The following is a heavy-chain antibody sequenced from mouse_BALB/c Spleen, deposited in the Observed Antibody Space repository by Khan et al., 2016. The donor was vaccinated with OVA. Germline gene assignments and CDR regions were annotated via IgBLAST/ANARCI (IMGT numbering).Heavy chain of an antibody. CDR1: GYTFTHYW. J-gene: IGHJ2*02. V-gene: IGHV1-63*02. CDR2: TYPGGGYT. Sequence: VQLQQSGTEVVRPGTSVKMSCKAAGYTFTHYWIGWVKQRPGHGLEWIGDTYPGGGYTNYNEKFKGKATLTADTSSSTAYMQLSGLTSEDSDIYYCARRWAARATWDYFDYWGQGTSLIVSS. CDR3: ARRWAARATWDYFDY. D-gene: IGHD3-1*01.